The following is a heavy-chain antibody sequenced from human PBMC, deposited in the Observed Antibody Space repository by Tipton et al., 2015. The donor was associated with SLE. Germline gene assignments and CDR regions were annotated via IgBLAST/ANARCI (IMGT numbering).Heavy chain of an antibody. CDR3: AREVNIVDDSDAFDI. CDR1: GGSISSYY. V-gene: IGHV4-4*07. D-gene: IGHD5/OR15-5a*01. J-gene: IGHJ3*02. CDR2: IYSSGTT. Sequence: TLSLTCTVSGGSISSYYWSWIRQPAGKGLEWIGRIYSSGTTNYYPSLKSRVTMSVDTSKNQFSLKLNSVTAADTAVYYCAREVNIVDDSDAFDIWGQGTMVTVSP.